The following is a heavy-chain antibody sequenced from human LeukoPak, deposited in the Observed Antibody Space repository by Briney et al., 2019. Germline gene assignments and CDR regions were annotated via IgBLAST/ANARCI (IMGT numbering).Heavy chain of an antibody. CDR3: AKGGGYEAQYYYYYLDV. V-gene: IGHV4-34*01. D-gene: IGHD5-12*01. J-gene: IGHJ6*03. CDR1: GGSFSGYY. Sequence: SETLSLTCAVYGGSFSGYYWSWIRQPPGKGLEWIGEINRSGSTNYNPSLKSRVTISVDTSKNQFSLKLSSVTAADTAVYYCAKGGGYEAQYYYYYLDVWGKGTTVTISS. CDR2: INRSGST.